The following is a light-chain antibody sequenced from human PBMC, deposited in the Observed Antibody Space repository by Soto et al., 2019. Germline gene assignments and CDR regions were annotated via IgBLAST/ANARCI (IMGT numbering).Light chain of an antibody. CDR2: GAS. V-gene: IGKV3-15*01. CDR3: QQYDNWPPLT. Sequence: EIVMTQSPATLSVSPGESATLSCRASQSVNSNLAWYQQQPGQAPRLLIYGASSRATGIPARFSGRGSGTEFTLTISSLQSEDSAVYYCQQYDNWPPLTFGGGTKVEIK. J-gene: IGKJ4*01. CDR1: QSVNSN.